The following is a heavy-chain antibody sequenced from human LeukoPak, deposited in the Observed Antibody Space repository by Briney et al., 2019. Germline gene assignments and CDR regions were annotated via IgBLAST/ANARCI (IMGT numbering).Heavy chain of an antibody. CDR1: GYTFTDYY. D-gene: IGHD1-26*01. J-gene: IGHJ4*02. CDR3: ARGGSYLFDY. Sequence: GASVKVSCKASGYTFTDYYMHWVRQAPGQGLEWMGWINPNNGGTNYAQKFQGRVTMTRDTSINTAYMELSRLRSDDTAVYYCARGGSYLFDYWGQGTLVTVSS. CDR2: INPNNGGT. V-gene: IGHV1-2*02.